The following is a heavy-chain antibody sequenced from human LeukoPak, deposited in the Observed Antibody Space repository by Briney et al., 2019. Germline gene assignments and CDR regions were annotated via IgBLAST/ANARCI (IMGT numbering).Heavy chain of an antibody. D-gene: IGHD6-13*01. J-gene: IGHJ5*02. V-gene: IGHV4-59*01. CDR3: ARSGVGSNWYSGWFDP. CDR1: GGSISSYY. Sequence: SETLSLTCTVSGGSISSYYWSWIRQPPGKGLEWIGYIYYSGSTNYNPSLKSRVTISVDTSKNQFSLKLSSVTAADTAVYYCARSGVGSNWYSGWFDPWGQGTLVTVSS. CDR2: IYYSGST.